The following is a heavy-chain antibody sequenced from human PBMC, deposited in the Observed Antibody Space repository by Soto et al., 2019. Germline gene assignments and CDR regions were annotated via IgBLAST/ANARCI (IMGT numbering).Heavy chain of an antibody. V-gene: IGHV4-61*05. D-gene: IGHD3-10*02. CDR1: GGSTRSSEYQ. J-gene: IGHJ4*02. CDR3: ARQVFVRGVIDPYFFDY. CDR2: IYYSGNT. Sequence: SETLSLTCSVSGGSTRSSEYQWVWIRQPLGKGLEWIGNIYYSGNTNYNPSLKSRVTISVDTSKNQFSLKLSSVTAADTAVYYCARQVFVRGVIDPYFFDYWGQGTLVTVSS.